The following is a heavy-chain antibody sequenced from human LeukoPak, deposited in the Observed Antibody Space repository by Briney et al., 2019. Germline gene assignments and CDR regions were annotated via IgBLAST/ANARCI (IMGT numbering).Heavy chain of an antibody. D-gene: IGHD4-17*01. CDR1: GYSISSGYY. Sequence: SETLSLTCTVSGYSISSGYYWGWIRQPPGKGLEWIGSIYHSGSTYYNPSLKSRVTISVDTSKNQFSLKVSSVTDADTAVYYCARAMRMTTVTTNYYYGMDVWGQGSTVTVSS. J-gene: IGHJ6*02. CDR3: ARAMRMTTVTTNYYYGMDV. CDR2: IYHSGST. V-gene: IGHV4-38-2*02.